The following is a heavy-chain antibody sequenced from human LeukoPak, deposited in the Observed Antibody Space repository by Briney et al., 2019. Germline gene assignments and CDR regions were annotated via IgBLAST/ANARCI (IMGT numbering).Heavy chain of an antibody. CDR3: ARHEGSGSYYSY. CDR2: ISPDDSEL. J-gene: IGHJ4*02. V-gene: IGHV5-51*01. D-gene: IGHD1-26*01. Sequence: GESLKISCKGSGYSFTTYWIAWVRQMPGRGLEWMGIISPDDSELRYSPSFRGQVTISADKSTSTAYLQWSRLRASDTAIYYCARHEGSGSYYSYWGQGTLVTV. CDR1: GYSFTTYW.